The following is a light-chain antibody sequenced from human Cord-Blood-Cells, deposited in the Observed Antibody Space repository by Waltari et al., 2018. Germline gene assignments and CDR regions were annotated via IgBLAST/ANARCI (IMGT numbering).Light chain of an antibody. V-gene: IGKV2-28*01. CDR2: LGS. J-gene: IGKJ1*01. CDR1: QSLLHSNGYNY. CDR3: MQALQTPWT. Sequence: DIVMTQSPLSLPVTPGGQASISCRSSQSLLHSNGYNYLDWYLQKPGQSPQLLIYLGSNRASGVPDRFSGSGSGTDFTLKISRVEAEDVGVYYCMQALQTPWTFGQGTKVEIK.